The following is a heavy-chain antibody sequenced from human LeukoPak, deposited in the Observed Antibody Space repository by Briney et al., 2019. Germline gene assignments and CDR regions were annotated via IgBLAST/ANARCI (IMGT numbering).Heavy chain of an antibody. CDR1: SGSFSGYY. Sequence: SETLSLTCAVYSGSFSGYYWSWIRQPPGKGLEWIGEINQSGSTKYNPSLESRVTISVDTSKNQFSLKLSSMTAADTAVYYCARDGGVDMGYSYGSFGAFDIWGQGTKVTVSS. J-gene: IGHJ3*02. D-gene: IGHD5-18*01. V-gene: IGHV4-34*01. CDR2: INQSGST. CDR3: ARDGGVDMGYSYGSFGAFDI.